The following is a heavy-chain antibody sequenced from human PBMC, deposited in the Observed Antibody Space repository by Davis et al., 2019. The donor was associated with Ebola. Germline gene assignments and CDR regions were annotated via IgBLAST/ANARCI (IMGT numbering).Heavy chain of an antibody. Sequence: PSETLSLTCAISGDSVSGSNGAWNWVRQSPSRGLEWLGRTYYTSKWFNDYAVSVKGRITVNADTSKNQFSLQLDSVTPEDTALYYCARGWLRRGMDVWDEGTTVTV. CDR3: ARGWLRRGMDV. CDR2: TYYTSKWFN. CDR1: GDSVSGSNGA. V-gene: IGHV6-1*01. J-gene: IGHJ6*02. D-gene: IGHD5-18*01.